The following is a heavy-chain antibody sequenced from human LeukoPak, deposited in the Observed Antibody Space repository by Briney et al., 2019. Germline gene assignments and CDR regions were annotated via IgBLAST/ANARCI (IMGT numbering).Heavy chain of an antibody. CDR2: IKDNGREQ. V-gene: IGHV3-7*05. D-gene: IGHD3-10*02. Sequence: PGGSLRLSCTASGFTFSNSWMNWVRQAPGKGLEWVANIKDNGREQYYLDSVKGRFTISRDNAKNSLYLQMNSLRVEDTAMYYCARDLHYYVAMDVWGQGTTVTVSS. J-gene: IGHJ6*02. CDR3: ARDLHYYVAMDV. CDR1: GFTFSNSW.